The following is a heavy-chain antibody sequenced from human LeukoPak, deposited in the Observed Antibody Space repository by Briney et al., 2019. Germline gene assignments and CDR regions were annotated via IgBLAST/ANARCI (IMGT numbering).Heavy chain of an antibody. CDR1: GFTFSSYA. V-gene: IGHV3-23*01. CDR2: ISGSGGST. Sequence: GGSLRLSCAASGFTFSSYAMSWVRQAPGNGLEWVSAISGSGGSTYYADSVKGRFTISRDNSKNTLYLQMNSLRAEDTAVYYCAKSWYYYDSSGYYPFDYWGQGTLVTVSS. CDR3: AKSWYYYDSSGYYPFDY. D-gene: IGHD3-22*01. J-gene: IGHJ4*02.